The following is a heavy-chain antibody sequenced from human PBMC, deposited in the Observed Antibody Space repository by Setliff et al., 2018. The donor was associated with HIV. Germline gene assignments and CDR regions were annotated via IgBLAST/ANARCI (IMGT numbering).Heavy chain of an antibody. CDR2: VYHSGTT. CDR3: ARVALLNDHILTAPEYVDI. Sequence: SETLSLICSVSGDSISRYYWSWIRQSPARGLEWIGYVYHSGTTNFNPSLKSRVTMSLDTSRSQLSLNLRSVTAADTGVYYCARVALLNDHILTAPEYVDIWGQGTQVTVSS. CDR1: GDSISRYY. D-gene: IGHD2-15*01. V-gene: IGHV4-59*03. J-gene: IGHJ4*02.